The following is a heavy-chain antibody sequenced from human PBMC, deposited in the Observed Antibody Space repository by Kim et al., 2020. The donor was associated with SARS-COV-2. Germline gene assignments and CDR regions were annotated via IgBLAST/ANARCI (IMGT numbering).Heavy chain of an antibody. V-gene: IGHV4-59*01. Sequence: SETLSLTCTVSGGSISSYYWSWIRQPPGKGLEWIGDINYSGSTNYNPYLKSRVTISVDTSKNQFPLKLSAVPAADTAVYYCAREASLYYGSGSFDPWGQGTLVTVSS. CDR1: GGSISSYY. J-gene: IGHJ5*02. CDR2: INYSGST. D-gene: IGHD3-10*01. CDR3: AREASLYYGSGSFDP.